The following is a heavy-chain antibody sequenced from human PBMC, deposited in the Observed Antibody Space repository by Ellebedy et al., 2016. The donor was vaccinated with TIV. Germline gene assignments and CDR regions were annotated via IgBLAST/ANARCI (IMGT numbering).Heavy chain of an antibody. CDR3: VYSYGLAPFDY. CDR1: GGSISSGGYY. CDR2: ISYSGST. D-gene: IGHD5-18*01. J-gene: IGHJ4*02. V-gene: IGHV4-61*05. Sequence: MPSETLSLTCTVSGGSISSGGYYWSWIRQPPGKGLEWIGYISYSGSTNYNPSLKSRVTISVDKSKNQFSLKLSSVTAADTAVYYCVYSYGLAPFDYWGQGTLVTVSS.